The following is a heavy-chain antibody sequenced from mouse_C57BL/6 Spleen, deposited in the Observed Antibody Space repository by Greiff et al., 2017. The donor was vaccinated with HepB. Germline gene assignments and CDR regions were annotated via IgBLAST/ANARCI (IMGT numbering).Heavy chain of an antibody. J-gene: IGHJ4*01. D-gene: IGHD2-4*01. V-gene: IGHV6-6*01. CDR1: GCTYLDSF. CDR3: TCDYDGLYAMDY. CDR2: IRNKANNHAT. Sequence: SMKLSFSSSGCTYLDSFLSWVHPSPEKGLEWVAEIRNKANNHATYYAESVKGRFTISRDDSKSSVYLQMNSLRAEDTGIYYCTCDYDGLYAMDYWGQGTSVTVSS.